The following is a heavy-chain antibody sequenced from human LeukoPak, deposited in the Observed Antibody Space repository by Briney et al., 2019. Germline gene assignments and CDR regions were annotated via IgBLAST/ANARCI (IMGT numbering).Heavy chain of an antibody. CDR2: INHSGST. CDR1: GGSFSGYY. CDR3: ARALYYYYYYMDV. Sequence: SETLSLTCAVYGGSFSGYYWSWIRQPPGKGLEWIGEINHSGSTNYNPPLKSRVTISVDTSKNQFSLKLSSVTAADTAVYYCARALYYYYYYMDVWGKGTTVTVSS. V-gene: IGHV4-34*01. J-gene: IGHJ6*03.